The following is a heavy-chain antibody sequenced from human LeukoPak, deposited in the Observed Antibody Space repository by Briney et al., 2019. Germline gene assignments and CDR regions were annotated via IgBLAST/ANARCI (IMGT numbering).Heavy chain of an antibody. CDR2: ISSNGGST. J-gene: IGHJ4*02. CDR3: ARDETIVGALDY. D-gene: IGHD1-26*01. V-gene: IGHV3-64*01. CDR1: GFTFSSYA. Sequence: PGGSLRLSCAASGFTFSSYAMHWVRQAPGKGLEYVSAISSNGGSTYYANSVKGRFTISRDNSKNTLYLQMGSLRAEDMAVYYCARDETIVGALDYWGQGTLVTVSS.